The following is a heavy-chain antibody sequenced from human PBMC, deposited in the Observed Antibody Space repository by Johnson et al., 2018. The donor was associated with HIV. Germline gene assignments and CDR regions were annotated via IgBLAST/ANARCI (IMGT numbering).Heavy chain of an antibody. CDR1: GFTFSSYG. V-gene: IGHV3-30*02. CDR2: IRYDGSNK. CDR3: ATDIVVVLAVTGTGAAFDI. J-gene: IGHJ3*02. D-gene: IGHD2-15*01. Sequence: QVQLVESGGGVVQPGGSLRLSCAASGFTFSSYGMHWVRQAPGKGLEWVAFIRYDGSNKYYADSVKGRFTISRANAKNSLYLQMNSLRAEDTAVYYCATDIVVVLAVTGTGAAFDIWGQGTMVTVSS.